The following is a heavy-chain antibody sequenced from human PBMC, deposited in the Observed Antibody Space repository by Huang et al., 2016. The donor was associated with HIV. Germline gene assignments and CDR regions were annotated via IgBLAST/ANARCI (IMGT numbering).Heavy chain of an antibody. CDR3: AKRGGAWGSPYAFDL. V-gene: IGHV1-69*13. D-gene: IGHD3-16*01. CDR2: TIPRCGTR. J-gene: IGHJ3*01. CDR1: GGSFNNFD. Sequence: QVQLVQSGAEVRKPGSSVKVSCRASGGSFNNFDINWVRQAPGQGIEWRGVTIPRCGTRNDEQIFKDRVTITADETTGVVHLEVTSLRAEDTAVYFCAKRGGAWGSPYAFDLWGPGTMVTVSS.